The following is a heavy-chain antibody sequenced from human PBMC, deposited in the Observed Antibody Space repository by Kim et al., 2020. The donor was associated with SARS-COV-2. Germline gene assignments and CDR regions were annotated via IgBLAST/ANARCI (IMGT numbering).Heavy chain of an antibody. CDR2: INHSGST. D-gene: IGHD2-15*01. J-gene: IGHJ6*02. CDR1: GGSFSGYY. Sequence: SETLSLTCAVYGGSFSGYYWSWIRQPPGKGLEWIGEINHSGSTNYNPSLKSRVTISVDTSKNQFSLKLSSVTAADTAVYYCARGRGRGYCSGGSCPTSRYYYYGMDVWGQGTTVTVSS. V-gene: IGHV4-34*01. CDR3: ARGRGRGYCSGGSCPTSRYYYYGMDV.